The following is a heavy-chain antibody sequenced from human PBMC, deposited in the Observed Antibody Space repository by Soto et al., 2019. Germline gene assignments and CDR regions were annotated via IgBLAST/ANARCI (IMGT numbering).Heavy chain of an antibody. J-gene: IGHJ3*02. CDR1: GYTFTSYG. CDR3: AREGQDCSSTSCYWAFDI. CDR2: ISAYNGNT. V-gene: IGHV1-18*01. Sequence: ASVKVSCKASGYTFTSYGISWVRQAAGQGLEWMGWISAYNGNTNYAQKLQGRVTMTTDTSTSTAYMELRSLRSDDTAVYYCAREGQDCSSTSCYWAFDIWGQGTMVTVSS. D-gene: IGHD2-2*01.